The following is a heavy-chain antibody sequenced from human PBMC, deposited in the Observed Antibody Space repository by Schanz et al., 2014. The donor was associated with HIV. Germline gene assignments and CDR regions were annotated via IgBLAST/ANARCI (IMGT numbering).Heavy chain of an antibody. D-gene: IGHD2-2*01. Sequence: QVQLVESGGGVVQPGRSLRLSCAASGFTFSSYGMHWVRQAPGKGLEWVAVIWFDGSKKYYADSVKGRFTISRDNSKNTLYLQMNSLRREDTAVYYCAKVGRIYSTTWIDYWGQGTLVTVSS. V-gene: IGHV3-33*06. J-gene: IGHJ4*02. CDR2: IWFDGSKK. CDR3: AKVGRIYSTTWIDY. CDR1: GFTFSSYG.